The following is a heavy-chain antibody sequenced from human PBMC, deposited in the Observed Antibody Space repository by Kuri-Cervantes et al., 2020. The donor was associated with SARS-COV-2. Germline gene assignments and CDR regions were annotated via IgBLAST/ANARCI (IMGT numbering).Heavy chain of an antibody. CDR1: GGSISTYY. Sequence: GSLRLSCTVSGGSISTYYWSWIRQPPGKGLEWIGYIYYSGSTTYNPSLKSRVTISVDTSKNQFSLELDSVTAADTAVYYCARVLRTASFDFWGQGTLVTVSS. J-gene: IGHJ4*02. CDR3: ARVLRTASFDF. D-gene: IGHD3-16*01. CDR2: IYYSGST. V-gene: IGHV4-59*01.